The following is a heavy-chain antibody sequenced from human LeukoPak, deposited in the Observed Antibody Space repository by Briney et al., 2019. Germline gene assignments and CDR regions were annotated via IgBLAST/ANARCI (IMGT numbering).Heavy chain of an antibody. J-gene: IGHJ5*02. CDR1: GAAISSYY. Sequence: SETLSLTCTVSGAAISSYYWSWIRQPPGKGLEWIGYIYYSGSTKYNPSLKSRVTKSVDTSKNQFSLKLSSVTAADTAVYYCARGRDFWRSNWFDPWGQGTLVTVSS. D-gene: IGHD3-3*01. CDR3: ARGRDFWRSNWFDP. V-gene: IGHV4-59*12. CDR2: IYYSGST.